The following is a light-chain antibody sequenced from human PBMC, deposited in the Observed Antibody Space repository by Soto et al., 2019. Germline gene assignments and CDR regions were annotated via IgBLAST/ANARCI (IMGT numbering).Light chain of an antibody. Sequence: IVLTQSPATLSLSPGENATLSCRASQSINNLLAWYQQRAGQAPRLLMYDVSNRATGIPARFSGSGSGTDFTLIISSLEPEDFAVYYCQQRSSWPLTFGQGTRLEIK. CDR3: QQRSSWPLT. CDR1: QSINNL. CDR2: DVS. J-gene: IGKJ5*01. V-gene: IGKV3-11*01.